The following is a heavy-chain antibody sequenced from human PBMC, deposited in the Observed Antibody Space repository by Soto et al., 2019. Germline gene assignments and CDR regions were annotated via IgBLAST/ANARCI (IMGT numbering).Heavy chain of an antibody. V-gene: IGHV4-59*12. Sequence: SETPSLTCTVSGGSISSYYWSWIRQPPGKGLEWIGYIYYSGSTNYNPSLKSRVTISVDTSKNQFSLKLSSVTAADTAVYYCAREHCSGGSCQIDYWGQGTLVTVSS. D-gene: IGHD2-15*01. CDR3: AREHCSGGSCQIDY. CDR2: IYYSGST. J-gene: IGHJ4*02. CDR1: GGSISSYY.